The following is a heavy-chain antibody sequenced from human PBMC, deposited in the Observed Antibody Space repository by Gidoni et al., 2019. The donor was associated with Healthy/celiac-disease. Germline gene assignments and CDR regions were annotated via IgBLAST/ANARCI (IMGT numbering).Heavy chain of an antibody. D-gene: IGHD5-12*01. CDR2: IKSKTDGGTT. J-gene: IGHJ4*02. CDR1: GFPFIDPW. Sequence: EVQLVESGGGLVKPGGSLRLSCPASGFPFIDPWMSWVLQAPGNGMEWVGRIKSKTDGGTTDYAAPVKGRFTISRDDSKNTLYLQMNSLKTEDTAVYYCTTEFSRWLRLRYFDYWGQGTLVTVSS. CDR3: TTEFSRWLRLRYFDY. V-gene: IGHV3-15*01.